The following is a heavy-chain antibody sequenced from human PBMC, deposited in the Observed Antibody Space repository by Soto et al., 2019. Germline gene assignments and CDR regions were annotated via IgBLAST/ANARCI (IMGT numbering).Heavy chain of an antibody. CDR1: GFTFSSYW. CDR3: ARGVIPAAPDYYGMDV. D-gene: IGHD2-2*01. V-gene: IGHV3-7*01. Sequence: GSLRLSCVDSGFTFSSYWMSWVRQAPGKGLEWVANIKQDGSEKYYVDSVKGRFTISRDNAKKSVYLQMNSLRAEDTAIYYCARGVIPAAPDYYGMDVWGQGTTVTVSS. CDR2: IKQDGSEK. J-gene: IGHJ6*02.